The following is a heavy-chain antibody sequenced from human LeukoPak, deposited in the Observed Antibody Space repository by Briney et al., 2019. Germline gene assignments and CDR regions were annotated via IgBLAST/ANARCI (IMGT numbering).Heavy chain of an antibody. D-gene: IGHD2-15*01. CDR3: ARYCGAASCYSGFDY. J-gene: IGHJ4*02. Sequence: GGSLRLSCAASGFAFGSYVMSWVRQAPGKGPEWVSAISGDGGTYYADSVKGRFTISRDNSKNTLYLQMNSLGGEDTALYYCARYCGAASCYSGFDYWGQGTLVTVAS. CDR2: ISGDGGT. CDR1: GFAFGSYV. V-gene: IGHV3-23*01.